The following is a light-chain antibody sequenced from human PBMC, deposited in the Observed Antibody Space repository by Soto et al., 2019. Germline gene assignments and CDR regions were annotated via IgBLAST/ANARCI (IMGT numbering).Light chain of an antibody. V-gene: IGLV2-14*01. CDR3: SSYTNINTRACV. Sequence: QSALTQPASVSGSPGQSITISCIGTSGDVGNYNYVSWYQQHPGKVPKLMIYEVSNRPSGVSHRFSGSKSGNTASLTISGLQAEDEADYYCSSYTNINTRACVFGTGTKLTVL. CDR1: SGDVGNYNY. J-gene: IGLJ1*01. CDR2: EVS.